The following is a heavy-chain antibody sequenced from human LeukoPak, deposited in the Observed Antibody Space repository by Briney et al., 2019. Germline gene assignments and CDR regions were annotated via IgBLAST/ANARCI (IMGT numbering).Heavy chain of an antibody. CDR3: ARESGSYSRIEY. CDR2: ISTSGST. CDR1: AASISNYY. J-gene: IGHJ4*02. Sequence: SETLSLTCAISAASISNYYWSWIRQAPGKGLEWIGYISTSGSTNYNPSLKSRVSISLDTSKNRFSLNLNFVTAADTAVYYCARESGSYSRIEYWGQGTQVTVSS. V-gene: IGHV4-4*08. D-gene: IGHD1-26*01.